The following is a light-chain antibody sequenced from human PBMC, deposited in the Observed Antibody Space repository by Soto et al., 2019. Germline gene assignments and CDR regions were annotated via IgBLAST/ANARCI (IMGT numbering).Light chain of an antibody. CDR3: AAWDDSLNGPV. J-gene: IGLJ1*01. V-gene: IGLV1-44*01. Sequence: QSVLTQPPSASGTPGQRVTISCSGSSSNIGSNTVNWYQQLPGTAPKLLISSNNQRPSGVPDRFSGSKSGTSASLAISGLQSEDEADYYCAAWDDSLNGPVFGTGTKGTVL. CDR1: SSNIGSNT. CDR2: SNN.